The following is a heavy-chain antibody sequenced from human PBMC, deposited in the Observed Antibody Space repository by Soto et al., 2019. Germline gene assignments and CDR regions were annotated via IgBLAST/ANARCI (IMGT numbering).Heavy chain of an antibody. Sequence: GASVKVSCKASGYSFTNYYMHWVRQAPGQGLQWMGIIHPYGGSTTPTPNFQGRVTMTRDTSTSTLYMELSSLRSDDTAVYYCARGHFYDSMRAFDFWGQGTLVTVSS. CDR2: IHPYGGST. D-gene: IGHD3-22*01. CDR3: ARGHFYDSMRAFDF. V-gene: IGHV1-46*01. J-gene: IGHJ3*01. CDR1: GYSFTNYY.